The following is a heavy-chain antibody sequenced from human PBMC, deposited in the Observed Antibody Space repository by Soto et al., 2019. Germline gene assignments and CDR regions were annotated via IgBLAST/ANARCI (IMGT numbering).Heavy chain of an antibody. CDR3: ARWGKSGLKYYYSGMDV. CDR1: GYSFTSYW. D-gene: IGHD5-12*01. J-gene: IGHJ6*02. CDR2: IYPGDSDT. V-gene: IGHV5-51*01. Sequence: GESLKISCKGSGYSFTSYWIGWVRQMPGKGLEWMGIIYPGDSDTRYSPSFQGQVTISADKSISTAYLQWSSLKASDTAMYYCARWGKSGLKYYYSGMDVWGQGTTVTVSS.